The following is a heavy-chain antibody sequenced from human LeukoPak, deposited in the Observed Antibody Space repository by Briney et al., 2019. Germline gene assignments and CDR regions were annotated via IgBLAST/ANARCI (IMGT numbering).Heavy chain of an antibody. CDR3: ARGRRWLQD. CDR2: IYYSGST. CDR1: GGSISSSSYY. D-gene: IGHD5-24*01. Sequence: SETLSLTCTVSGGSISSSSYYWGWIRQPPGKGLEWIGSIYYSGSTYYNPSLKSRVTISVDTSKNQFSLKLSSVTAADTAVYYCARGRRWLQDWGQGTLVTVSS. V-gene: IGHV4-39*07. J-gene: IGHJ4*02.